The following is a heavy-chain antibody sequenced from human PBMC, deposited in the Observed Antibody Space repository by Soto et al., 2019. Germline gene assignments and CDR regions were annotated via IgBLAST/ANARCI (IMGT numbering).Heavy chain of an antibody. Sequence: GASVKVSCKASGYTFTGYYMHWVRQAPGQGLEWMGWINPNSGGTNYAQKFQGRVTMTRDTSISTAYMELSRLRSDDTAVYYCARDTIFGVAIAPLDVWGQGTTVTVSS. V-gene: IGHV1-2*02. J-gene: IGHJ6*02. CDR1: GYTFTGYY. CDR3: ARDTIFGVAIAPLDV. D-gene: IGHD3-3*01. CDR2: INPNSGGT.